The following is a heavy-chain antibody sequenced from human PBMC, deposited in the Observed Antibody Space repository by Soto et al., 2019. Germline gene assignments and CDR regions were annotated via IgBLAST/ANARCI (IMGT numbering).Heavy chain of an antibody. V-gene: IGHV4-39*01. CDR3: ARLPNGAYCGGDCYSFDP. Sequence: QLQLQESGPGLVRPSETLSLTCTVSGGSISSSSYYWGWIRQPPGKGLEWIGNIYYSGSTYYNPSLKSRVTISVDTSKNQFSLRLSSVTAADTAVYYCARLPNGAYCGGDCYSFDPWGQGTLVTVSS. J-gene: IGHJ5*02. CDR1: GGSISSSSYY. CDR2: IYYSGST. D-gene: IGHD2-21*02.